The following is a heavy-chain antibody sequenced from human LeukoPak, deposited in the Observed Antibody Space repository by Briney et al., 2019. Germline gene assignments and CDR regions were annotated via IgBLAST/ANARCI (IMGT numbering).Heavy chain of an antibody. CDR2: IYTSGST. J-gene: IGHJ4*02. V-gene: IGHV4-61*02. CDR1: GGSISSGSYY. Sequence: SETLSLTCTVSGGSISSGSYYWSWIRQPAGKGLEWIGRIYTSGSTNYNPSLKSRVTISVDTSKNQFSLKLSSVTAADTAVYFCAATTQFPVGSGSQNDYWGQGTLVTVSS. D-gene: IGHD3-10*01. CDR3: AATTQFPVGSGSQNDY.